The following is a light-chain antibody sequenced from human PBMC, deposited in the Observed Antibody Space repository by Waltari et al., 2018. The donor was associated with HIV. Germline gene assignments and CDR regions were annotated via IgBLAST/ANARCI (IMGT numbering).Light chain of an antibody. Sequence: QSALTQPPSASGSPGQSVTISCPGTSSDIGGYNYVSWYKQHPGKAPKLIIYEVTKRPSGLPNRVSGSKSGNTASLTVSGLQAEDEADYYCVSYAGSNTVIFGGGTKLTVL. J-gene: IGLJ2*01. V-gene: IGLV2-8*01. CDR1: SSDIGGYNY. CDR3: VSYAGSNTVI. CDR2: EVT.